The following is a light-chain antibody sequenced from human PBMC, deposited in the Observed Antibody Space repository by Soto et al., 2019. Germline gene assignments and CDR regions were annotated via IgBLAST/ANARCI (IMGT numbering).Light chain of an antibody. J-gene: IGKJ1*01. CDR2: AAS. CDR1: QTISSW. Sequence: EIQMTQSPSTLSGSVGDRFTITCLASQTISSWLAWYQQKPGKAPKLLIYAASGLQSGVTSRFSASGSGTDFSLTITSLQPEDFATYFCQQSFSTPRTFGPGTKVDIK. CDR3: QQSFSTPRT. V-gene: IGKV1-39*01.